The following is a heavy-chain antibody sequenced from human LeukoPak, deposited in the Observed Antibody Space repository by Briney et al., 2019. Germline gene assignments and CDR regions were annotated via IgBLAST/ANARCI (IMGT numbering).Heavy chain of an antibody. D-gene: IGHD6-19*01. V-gene: IGHV4-34*01. J-gene: IGHJ4*02. Sequence: PGGSLRLSCAASGFTFSDYYMSWIRQAPGKGLEWIGEINHSGSTNYNPSLKSRVTISVDTSKNQFSLKLSSVTAADTAVYYCARVGGAQWLAYFDYWGQGTLVTVSS. CDR1: GFTFSDYY. CDR3: ARVGGAQWLAYFDY. CDR2: INHSGST.